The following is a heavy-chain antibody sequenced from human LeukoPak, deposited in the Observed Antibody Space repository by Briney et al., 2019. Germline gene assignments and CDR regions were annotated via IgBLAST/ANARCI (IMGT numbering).Heavy chain of an antibody. D-gene: IGHD6-13*01. V-gene: IGHV5-51*01. J-gene: IGHJ4*02. CDR1: GYSFTSYW. Sequence: GESLKISCKGSGYSFTSYWIGWVRQVPGKGLEWMGIIYPDDSDTTYSPSFQGQVTISADKSINTAYLQWSSLKASDTAMYYCARLAAAGTHFDYWGQGTLVTVSS. CDR3: ARLAAAGTHFDY. CDR2: IYPDDSDT.